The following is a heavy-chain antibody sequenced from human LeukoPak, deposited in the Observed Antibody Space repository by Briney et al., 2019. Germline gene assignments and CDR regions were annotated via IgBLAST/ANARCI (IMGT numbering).Heavy chain of an antibody. CDR2: IIPIFGTA. Sequence: ASVKVSCKASGGTFISYAISWVRQAPGQGLEWMGGIIPIFGTANYAQKFQGRVTITTDESTSTAYMELSSLRSEDTAVYYCARRPLKNNYYFDYWGQGTLVTVSS. CDR3: ARRPLKNNYYFDY. D-gene: IGHD1-20*01. J-gene: IGHJ4*02. CDR1: GGTFISYA. V-gene: IGHV1-69*05.